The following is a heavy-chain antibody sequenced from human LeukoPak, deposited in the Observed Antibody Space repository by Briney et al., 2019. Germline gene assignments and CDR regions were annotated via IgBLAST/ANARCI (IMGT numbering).Heavy chain of an antibody. CDR1: GYTFTGYY. V-gene: IGHV1-2*02. CDR2: INPNSGGT. Sequence: ASVKVSCKASGYTFTGYYMHWVRQAPGQGLEWMGWINPNSGGTNYAQKFQGRVTMTRDTSISTAYMELSRLRSEDTAMYYCARVRLSGEDAFDLWGQGTTVTVSS. D-gene: IGHD1-26*01. J-gene: IGHJ3*01. CDR3: ARVRLSGEDAFDL.